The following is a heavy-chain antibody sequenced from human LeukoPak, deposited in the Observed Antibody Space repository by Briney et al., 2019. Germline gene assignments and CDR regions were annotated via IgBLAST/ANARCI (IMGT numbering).Heavy chain of an antibody. CDR2: IYYSGST. D-gene: IGHD2-15*01. CDR1: TFSSYA. J-gene: IGHJ3*02. CDR3: AGKRCSGGSCFDAFDI. V-gene: IGHV4-39*01. Sequence: TFSSYAVSWVRQPPGKGLEWIGSIYYSGSTYYNPSLKSRVTISVDTSKNQFSLKLSSVTAADTAVYYCAGKRCSGGSCFDAFDIWGQGTMVTVSS.